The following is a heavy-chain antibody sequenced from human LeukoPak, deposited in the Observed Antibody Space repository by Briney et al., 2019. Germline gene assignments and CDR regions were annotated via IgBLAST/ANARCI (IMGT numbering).Heavy chain of an antibody. V-gene: IGHV4-59*01. J-gene: IGHJ4*02. CDR1: GGSISSYY. Sequence: SETLSLTCTVSGGSISSYYWSWLRQPPGKGLEWLGYIYYSGSTNYNPSLKSRVTISVDTSKNQFSLKLSSVTAADTAVYYCARDQSCSGGSCYPGYYFDYWGQGTLVTVSS. D-gene: IGHD2-15*01. CDR2: IYYSGST. CDR3: ARDQSCSGGSCYPGYYFDY.